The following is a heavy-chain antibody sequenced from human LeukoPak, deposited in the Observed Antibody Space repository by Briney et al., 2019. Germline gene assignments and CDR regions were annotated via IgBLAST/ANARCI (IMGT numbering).Heavy chain of an antibody. Sequence: PGGSLRLSCAASGFTFSSYGMHWVRQAPGKGLEWVAFIRYDGSNKYYADSVKGRFTISRDNSKNTLYLQMNSLRAEDTAVYYCASMRGLLRTHDAFDIWGQGTMVTVSS. J-gene: IGHJ3*02. D-gene: IGHD3-22*01. CDR1: GFTFSSYG. CDR2: IRYDGSNK. V-gene: IGHV3-30*02. CDR3: ASMRGLLRTHDAFDI.